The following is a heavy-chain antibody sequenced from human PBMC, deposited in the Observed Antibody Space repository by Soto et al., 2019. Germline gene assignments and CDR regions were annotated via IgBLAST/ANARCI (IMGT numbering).Heavy chain of an antibody. CDR3: ARDWPLGSYYDILTGYYYAFDI. CDR1: GFTFSSYS. J-gene: IGHJ3*02. V-gene: IGHV3-21*01. D-gene: IGHD3-9*01. Sequence: GESLKISCAASGFTFSSYSMNWVRQAPGKGLEWVSSISSSSSYIYYADSVKGRFTISRDNAKNSLYLQMNSLRAEDTAVYYCARDWPLGSYYDILTGYYYAFDIWGQGTMVTVSS. CDR2: ISSSSSYI.